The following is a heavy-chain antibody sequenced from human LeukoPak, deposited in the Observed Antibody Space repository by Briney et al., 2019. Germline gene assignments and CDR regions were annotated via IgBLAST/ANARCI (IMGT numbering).Heavy chain of an antibody. Sequence: PSETLSLTCTVSGGFISSYYWSRIRQPPGKGLEWVGNIYYSGTTNYNPSLVSRVTISVDTSKNQFSLKLRSVTAADTAVYYCARTRGYSGYEVSTYGMDVWGQGTTVTVSS. D-gene: IGHD5-12*01. CDR2: IYYSGTT. V-gene: IGHV4-59*01. CDR1: GGFISSYY. CDR3: ARTRGYSGYEVSTYGMDV. J-gene: IGHJ6*02.